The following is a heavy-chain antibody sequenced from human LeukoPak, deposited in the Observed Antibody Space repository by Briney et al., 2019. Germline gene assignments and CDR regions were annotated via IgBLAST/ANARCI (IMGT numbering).Heavy chain of an antibody. Sequence: PGRSLRLSCAASGFTFSDYAMHWVRQAPGKGLECVAVKAYDGREFYSESVKGRFTISSDNSKNTFYLQMNSLTIEDTAMYYCAKEQDSCDVWGQGTMVTVS. CDR2: KAYDGRE. CDR1: GFTFSDYA. V-gene: IGHV3-30-3*02. CDR3: AKEQDSCDV. J-gene: IGHJ3*01.